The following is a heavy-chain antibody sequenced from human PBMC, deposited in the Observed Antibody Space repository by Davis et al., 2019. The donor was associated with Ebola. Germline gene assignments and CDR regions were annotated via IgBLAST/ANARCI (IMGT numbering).Heavy chain of an antibody. CDR3: ARRYYGSGTYYKDY. V-gene: IGHV3-74*01. J-gene: IGHJ4*02. CDR1: GFTFSNYW. CDR2: IKSDGSFT. Sequence: GESLKISCAASGFTFSNYWMHWVRQAPGEGLVWVSRIKSDGSFTRYADSVKGRFTISRDNAKNTLYLQMNSLRAEDTAVYYCARRYYGSGTYYKDYWGQGTLVTVSS. D-gene: IGHD3-10*01.